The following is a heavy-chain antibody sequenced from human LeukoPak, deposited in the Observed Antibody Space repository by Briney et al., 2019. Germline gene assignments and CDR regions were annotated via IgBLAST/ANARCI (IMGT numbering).Heavy chain of an antibody. V-gene: IGHV4-61*02. CDR2: VYTSGST. CDR3: ARGPRNSLQVDY. CDR1: GGSISSGTYF. J-gene: IGHJ4*02. D-gene: IGHD4-11*01. Sequence: SETLSLTCNVSGGSISSGTYFWSWIRQPAGKGLEWIGRVYTSGSTNYNPSLKSRVTISVDTSKNQFSLKLSSVTAADTAVYYCARGPRNSLQVDYWGQGTLVTVSS.